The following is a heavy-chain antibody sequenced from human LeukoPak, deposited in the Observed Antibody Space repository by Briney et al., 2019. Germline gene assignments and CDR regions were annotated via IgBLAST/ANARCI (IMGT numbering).Heavy chain of an antibody. D-gene: IGHD5-12*01. J-gene: IGHJ4*02. CDR1: GGSLSSSSYY. V-gene: IGHV4-39*01. CDR2: IYYSGTT. CDR3: ARGPYSGYDYSGFDY. Sequence: SETLSLTCTVSGGSLSSSSYYWGWIRQPPGKGLEWIGSIYYSGTTFYNPSLKSRVTISVDTSRNQFSLKLSSVTAADTAVYYCARGPYSGYDYSGFDYWGQGTLVTVSS.